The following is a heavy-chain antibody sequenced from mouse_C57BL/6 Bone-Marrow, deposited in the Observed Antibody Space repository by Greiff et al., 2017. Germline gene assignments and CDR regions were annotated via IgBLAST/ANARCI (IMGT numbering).Heavy chain of an antibody. J-gene: IGHJ2*01. D-gene: IGHD1-1*01. CDR1: GYTFTSYW. Sequence: VQLQQPGAELVKPGASVKMSCKASGYTFTSYWITWVKQRPGQGLEWIGDIYPGSGSPTYNETFKSKATLTVDTSSSTAYMLTSSLTAEDSAVYYRARSTYGSRRGYWGQGTTLTVSS. CDR2: IYPGSGSP. V-gene: IGHV1-55*01. CDR3: ARSTYGSRRGY.